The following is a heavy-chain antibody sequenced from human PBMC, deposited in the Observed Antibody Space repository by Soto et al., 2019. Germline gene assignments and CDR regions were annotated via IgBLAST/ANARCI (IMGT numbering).Heavy chain of an antibody. CDR2: IGGNGVTT. J-gene: IGHJ4*02. V-gene: IGHV3-23*01. CDR3: ARHGGLTRAMVDY. D-gene: IGHD2-15*01. Sequence: EVQMLESGGGLVQPGGSLRLSCAASGFTFSSYSMSWVRQAPGKGLAWVSVIGGNGVTTYYADSVKGRFTISRDNSKNTLYLQMNSLRAEDTAIYYCARHGGLTRAMVDYRGQGTLVTVSS. CDR1: GFTFSSYS.